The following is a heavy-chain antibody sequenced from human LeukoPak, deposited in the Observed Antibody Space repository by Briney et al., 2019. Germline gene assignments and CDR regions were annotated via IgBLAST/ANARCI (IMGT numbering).Heavy chain of an antibody. CDR3: TGNYYGSGSYADFDY. V-gene: IGHV3-73*01. Sequence: GGSLRLSCAASGFTFSSSALHWVRQAPGKGLEWVGRIRSTANGYATAYAASVKGMFTISRDDSKNTAYLQMDSLKTEDTAVYYCTGNYYGSGSYADFDYWGQGTLVTVSS. CDR1: GFTFSSSA. CDR2: IRSTANGYAT. D-gene: IGHD3-10*01. J-gene: IGHJ4*02.